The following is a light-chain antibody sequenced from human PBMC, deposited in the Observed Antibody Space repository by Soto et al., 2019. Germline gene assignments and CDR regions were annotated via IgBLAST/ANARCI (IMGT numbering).Light chain of an antibody. V-gene: IGKV3-15*01. CDR3: QQHNFWLPLT. J-gene: IGKJ4*01. CDR1: QSVNSN. CDR2: DAS. Sequence: EIVMTQSPATLSVSPGERATLSSRASQSVNSNLAWYRQKPGQAPRLLISDASTRATGVPARFSGSGSGTEFTLTISSLQSEDSGIYYCQQHNFWLPLTFGGGTKVEIK.